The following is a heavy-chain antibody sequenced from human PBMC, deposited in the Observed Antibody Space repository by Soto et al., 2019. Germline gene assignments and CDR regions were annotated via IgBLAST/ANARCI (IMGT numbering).Heavy chain of an antibody. D-gene: IGHD3-10*01. CDR3: ARDRGTGSFYPT. J-gene: IGHJ5*02. CDR2: MYDTGST. Sequence: QLQLQESGSGLVKPSQTLSLTCAVPGASTSSVVSSWSWIRQPPGKGLEWFGYMYDTGSTYYNRSLRPRVPISADMSKNHPSLHLTSVTAADTAVYYCARDRGTGSFYPTWGQGILVTVSS. CDR1: GASTSSVVSS. V-gene: IGHV4-30-2*01.